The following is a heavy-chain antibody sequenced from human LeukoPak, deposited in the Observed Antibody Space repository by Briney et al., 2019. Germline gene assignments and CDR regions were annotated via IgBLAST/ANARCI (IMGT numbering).Heavy chain of an antibody. D-gene: IGHD2-15*01. Sequence: GGSLRLFCAASGFTFSSYAMHWVRQAPGKGLEWVAVISYDGSNKYYADSVKGRFTISRDNSKNTLYLQMNSLRAEDTAAYYCARDIDCSRGSCSGRFDPWGQGTLVTVSS. J-gene: IGHJ5*02. CDR3: ARDIDCSRGSCSGRFDP. CDR2: ISYDGSNK. V-gene: IGHV3-30-3*01. CDR1: GFTFSSYA.